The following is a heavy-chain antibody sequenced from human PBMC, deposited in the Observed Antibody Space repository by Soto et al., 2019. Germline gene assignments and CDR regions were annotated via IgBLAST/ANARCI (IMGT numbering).Heavy chain of an antibody. CDR1: GLSVSNYW. CDR2: ISSRSGTI. CDR3: AREVDRALVGSPHYFDY. J-gene: IGHJ4*01. D-gene: IGHD5-18*01. V-gene: IGHV3-48*04. Sequence: PGGSLRLSCAASGLSVSNYWMHWVRQTPGKGLVWVSYISSRSGTIFYADSVKGRFTLSRDNSKNSMYLQMNSLRAEDTAVYYCAREVDRALVGSPHYFDYWGQGTLVTVSS.